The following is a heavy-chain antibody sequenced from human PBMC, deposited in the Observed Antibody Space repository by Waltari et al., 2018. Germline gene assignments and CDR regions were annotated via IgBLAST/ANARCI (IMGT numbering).Heavy chain of an antibody. CDR2: IIPILGIA. D-gene: IGHD6-13*01. V-gene: IGHV1-69*02. CDR1: GGTFSSYT. Sequence: QVQLVQSGAEVKKPGSSVKVSCKASGGTFSSYTISWVRQAPGHGLEWMGRIIPILGIANYAQKFQGRVTITADKSTSTAYMELSSLRSEDTAVYYCARSSQQLALYYYYYGMDVWGQGTTVTVSS. CDR3: ARSSQQLALYYYYYGMDV. J-gene: IGHJ6*02.